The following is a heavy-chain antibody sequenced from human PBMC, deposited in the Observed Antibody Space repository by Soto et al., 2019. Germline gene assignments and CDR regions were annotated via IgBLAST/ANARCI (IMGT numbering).Heavy chain of an antibody. D-gene: IGHD2-2*03. J-gene: IGHJ6*03. CDR3: ARVLGGYCSSTSCSNYYYYYMDV. Sequence: SQTLSLTCAISGDSVSSNSAAWNWIRQSPSRGLEWLGRTYYRSKWYNDYAVSVKSRITINPDTSKNQFSLQLNSVTPEDTAVYYCARVLGGYCSSTSCSNYYYYYMDVWGKGTTVTVSS. V-gene: IGHV6-1*01. CDR1: GDSVSSNSAA. CDR2: TYYRSKWYN.